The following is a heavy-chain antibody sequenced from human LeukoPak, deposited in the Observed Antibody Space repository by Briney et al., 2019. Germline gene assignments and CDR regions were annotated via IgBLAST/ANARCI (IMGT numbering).Heavy chain of an antibody. D-gene: IGHD1-26*01. V-gene: IGHV3-7*01. CDR3: ARDQGSYNVHFDY. Sequence: PGGPLRLSCAASGFTFSSYWMSWVRQAPGKGLEWVANIKQDGSEKYYVDSVKGRFTISRDNAKNSLYLQMNSLRAEDTAVYYCARDQGSYNVHFDYWGQGTLVTVSS. J-gene: IGHJ4*02. CDR2: IKQDGSEK. CDR1: GFTFSSYW.